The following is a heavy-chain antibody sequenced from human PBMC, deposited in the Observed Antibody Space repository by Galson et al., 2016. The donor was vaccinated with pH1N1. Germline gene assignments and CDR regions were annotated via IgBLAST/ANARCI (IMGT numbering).Heavy chain of an antibody. J-gene: IGHJ6*02. Sequence: QVQLQESGPGLVKPSETLSLTCAVSGASISAYYWSWIRQPPGRGLEWIGEIHHSGTTNYNPSIKSLVTISVDTAKNPFSLNLSSVTAAETAVYYCAREYIVLGEGWPYGLDVWGQGTTVTVSS. CDR3: AREYIVLGEGWPYGLDV. V-gene: IGHV4-34*01. CDR2: IHHSGTT. D-gene: IGHD2-8*01. CDR1: GASISAYY.